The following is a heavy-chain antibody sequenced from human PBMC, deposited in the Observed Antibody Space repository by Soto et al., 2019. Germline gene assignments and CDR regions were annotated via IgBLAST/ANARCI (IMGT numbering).Heavy chain of an antibody. CDR1: GFTFSSYA. CDR2: ISGSGGST. D-gene: IGHD2-15*01. J-gene: IGHJ4*02. CDR3: AKDTGYCSGGSCYFDY. V-gene: IGHV3-23*01. Sequence: EVPLLESGGGLVQPGGSLRLSCAASGFTFSSYAMSWVRQAPGKGLEWVSAISGSGGSTYYADSVKGRFTISRDNSKNTLYLQMNSLRAEDTAVYYCAKDTGYCSGGSCYFDYWGQGTLVTVSS.